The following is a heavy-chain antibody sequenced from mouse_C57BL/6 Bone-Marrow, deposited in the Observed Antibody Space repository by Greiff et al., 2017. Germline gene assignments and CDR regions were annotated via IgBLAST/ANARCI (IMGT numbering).Heavy chain of an antibody. CDR3: AIPAKRYYAMDY. CDR2: IDPEDGET. CDR1: GFNIKDDY. J-gene: IGHJ4*01. Sequence: VQLQQSGAELVRPGASVKLSCTASGFNIKDDYMHWVKQRPEQGLEWIGWIDPEDGETKYAPKFQGKATITADTSSNTAYLQLSSLTSEDTAVYYCAIPAKRYYAMDYWGQGTSVTVSS. V-gene: IGHV14-2*01.